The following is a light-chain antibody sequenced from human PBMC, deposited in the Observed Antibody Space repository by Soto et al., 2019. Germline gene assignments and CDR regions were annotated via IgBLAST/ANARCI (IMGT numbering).Light chain of an antibody. J-gene: IGLJ1*01. CDR3: NSYVAGSNV. CDR2: EVS. Sequence: QSVLTQPPSASGSPGQSVTISCTGTSIDVGKYDYVSWFQHHPGKAPKLIIYEVSKRPSGVPDRFSGSKSGSTASLTVSGLQTEDEADYYCNSYVAGSNVFGTGTKVTVL. V-gene: IGLV2-8*01. CDR1: SIDVGKYDY.